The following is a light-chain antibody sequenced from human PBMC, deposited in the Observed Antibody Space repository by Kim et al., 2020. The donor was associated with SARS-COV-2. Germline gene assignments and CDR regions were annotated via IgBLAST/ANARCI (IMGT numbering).Light chain of an antibody. J-gene: IGKJ1*01. CDR3: QQSYTFPRT. CDR1: QSINSW. V-gene: IGKV1-39*01. CDR2: RTS. Sequence: AYVGDKVTITCRARQSINSWLKWYQQKPGKAPHLLIYRTSTLQSGVPPRFSGSASGTDFSLTISSLQPEDFATYYCQQSYTFPRTFGQGTKVDIK.